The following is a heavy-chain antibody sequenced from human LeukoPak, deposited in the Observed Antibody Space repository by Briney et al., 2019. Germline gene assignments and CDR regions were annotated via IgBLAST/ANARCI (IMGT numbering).Heavy chain of an antibody. CDR2: ISYDGSNK. J-gene: IGHJ6*03. D-gene: IGHD6-13*01. Sequence: GGSLRLSCAASGFTFSSYAMHWVRQAPGKGLEWVAVISYDGSNKYYADSVKGRFTISRDNSKNTLYLQMNSLRAEDTAVYYCARTRDGSSWYVGYYYYYMDVWGKGTTVTVSS. CDR1: GFTFSSYA. V-gene: IGHV3-30*04. CDR3: ARTRDGSSWYVGYYYYYMDV.